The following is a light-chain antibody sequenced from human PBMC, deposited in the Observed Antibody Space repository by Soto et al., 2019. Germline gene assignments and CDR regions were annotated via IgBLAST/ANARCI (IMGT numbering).Light chain of an antibody. V-gene: IGKV1-39*01. CDR2: VAS. Sequence: DIQMTQSPSSLSASLGDTVTISCRASQNIENYLHWYQQKAGKAPEVLLYVASVLKDGVSSRFSGSGYGTDFTLTITKLQPEDFAMYYCQHSFGYPPITFGQGTRLDIK. CDR3: QHSFGYPPIT. CDR1: QNIENY. J-gene: IGKJ5*01.